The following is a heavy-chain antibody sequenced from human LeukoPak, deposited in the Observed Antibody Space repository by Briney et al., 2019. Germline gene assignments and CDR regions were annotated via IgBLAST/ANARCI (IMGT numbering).Heavy chain of an antibody. CDR3: AGIPPPFRCSAGSCYSNAFDI. V-gene: IGHV4-34*01. CDR1: GGSFSGYY. D-gene: IGHD2-15*01. Sequence: SETLSLTCAVYGGSFSGYYWSWICQPPGKGLEWIGEINHSGSTYYNPSLKSRVTISVDTSKNQFSLKLSSVTAADTAVYYCAGIPPPFRCSAGSCYSNAFDIWGQGTMVTVSS. J-gene: IGHJ3*02. CDR2: INHSGST.